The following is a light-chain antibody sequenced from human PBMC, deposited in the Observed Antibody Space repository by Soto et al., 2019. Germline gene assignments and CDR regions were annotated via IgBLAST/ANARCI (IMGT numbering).Light chain of an antibody. Sequence: EIVMTQSPATLSVSPGERATLSCRASQSVRSNLAWYQQKPGQAPRLLIYGASTRATGIPARFSGSGSGTEFTLAISSLQSEDFAVYYCQQYNNWPSITFGQGTKVDIK. CDR3: QQYNNWPSIT. J-gene: IGKJ1*01. CDR2: GAS. CDR1: QSVRSN. V-gene: IGKV3-15*01.